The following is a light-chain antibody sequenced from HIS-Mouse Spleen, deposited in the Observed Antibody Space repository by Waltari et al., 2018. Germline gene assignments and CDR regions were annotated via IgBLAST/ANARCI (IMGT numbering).Light chain of an antibody. Sequence: QSALTQPRSVSGSPGQSVTISCTGTSSDVGGYNYVSWYQQHPGKAPKLMIYDVSKRPSGVPVRYAGSKSGNTASLTISGLQAEDDADYYCCSYAGSYPVVFGGGTKLTVL. CDR2: DVS. CDR1: SSDVGGYNY. V-gene: IGLV2-11*01. CDR3: CSYAGSYPVV. J-gene: IGLJ2*01.